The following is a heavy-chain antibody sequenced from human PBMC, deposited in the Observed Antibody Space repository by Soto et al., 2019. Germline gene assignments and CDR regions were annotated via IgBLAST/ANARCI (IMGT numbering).Heavy chain of an antibody. Sequence: SLRLSCAASGFTFSSYGMHWVRQAPGKGLEWVAVISYDGSNKYYADSVKGRFTISRDNSKNTLYLQMNGLRAEDTAVYYCAKKRIYFDWLSGFDYWGQGTLVTVSS. CDR1: GFTFSSYG. V-gene: IGHV3-30*18. CDR2: ISYDGSNK. D-gene: IGHD3-9*01. CDR3: AKKRIYFDWLSGFDY. J-gene: IGHJ4*02.